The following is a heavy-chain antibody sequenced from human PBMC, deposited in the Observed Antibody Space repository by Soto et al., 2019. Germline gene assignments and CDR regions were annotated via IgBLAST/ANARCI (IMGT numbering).Heavy chain of an antibody. CDR3: VRGGYMHACDI. J-gene: IGHJ3*02. Sequence: EVQLVESGGGLVQPEGSLRLSCAAAGFNFSTYWMYWVRQAPGKGLVWVAHINSDGSSTNYAEAVKGRFTFSRDNAKNTLYLQMNSLRAEDTAVYYCVRGGYMHACDIWGQGTMVTVSS. CDR2: INSDGSST. CDR1: GFNFSTYW. D-gene: IGHD1-1*01. V-gene: IGHV3-74*01.